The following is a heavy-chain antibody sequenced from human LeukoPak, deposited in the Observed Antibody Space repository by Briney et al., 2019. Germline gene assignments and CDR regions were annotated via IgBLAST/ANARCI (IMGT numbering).Heavy chain of an antibody. J-gene: IGHJ3*02. CDR1: GFTFSNYA. CDR2: ISGSGGST. Sequence: GGFLRLSCTASGFTFSNYAMSWVRQAPGEGLEWVSAISGSGGSTYYADSVKGRFTISRDNSENTLYLQMNSLRAEDTAIYYCAKELSGITMIVVSSFDIWGQGTMVTVSS. V-gene: IGHV3-23*01. D-gene: IGHD3-22*01. CDR3: AKELSGITMIVVSSFDI.